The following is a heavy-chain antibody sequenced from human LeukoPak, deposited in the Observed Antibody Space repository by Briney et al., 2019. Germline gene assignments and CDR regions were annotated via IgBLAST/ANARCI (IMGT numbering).Heavy chain of an antibody. CDR1: GASVSGSAS. Sequence: SQTLSLTCAISGASVSGSASWNWIRQSPSRGLEWLGRTYYRSKWYSEYATSVESRISINADTSENQFSLQLNSVIPGDTAVYYCARDPDSSNEWGPFDPWGQGTLVTVSS. CDR3: ARDPDSSNEWGPFDP. D-gene: IGHD1-1*01. V-gene: IGHV6-1*01. J-gene: IGHJ5*02. CDR2: TYYRSKWYS.